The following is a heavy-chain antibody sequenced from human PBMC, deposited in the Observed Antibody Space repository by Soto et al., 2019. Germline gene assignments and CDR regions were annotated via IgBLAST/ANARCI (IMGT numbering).Heavy chain of an antibody. CDR2: INSDGSHT. V-gene: IGHV3-74*01. J-gene: IGHJ6*02. CDR1: GLSFNIYW. CDR3: AGGMAGLDV. Sequence: EVQLVESGGGVVQPGGSPRLSCAASGLSFNIYWMHWVRQVPGKGLVWLARINSDGSHTIYVDSVKGRFTISRDNAKNTVFLQMDSLRDEDTGVYYCAGGMAGLDVWGQGTTVTVSS.